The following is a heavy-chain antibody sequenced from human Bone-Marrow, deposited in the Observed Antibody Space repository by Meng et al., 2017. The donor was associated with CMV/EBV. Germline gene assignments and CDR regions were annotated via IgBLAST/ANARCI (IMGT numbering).Heavy chain of an antibody. CDR3: VREREMATISGFDY. Sequence: GGSLRLSCAASGFTFSSYSMNWVRQAPGKGLEWVSSISSSSSYIYYADSVKGRFTISRDNAKNSLYLQMNSLRAEDTAVYYCVREREMATISGFDYWGQGTLVTVSS. D-gene: IGHD5-24*01. J-gene: IGHJ4*02. CDR2: ISSSSSYI. V-gene: IGHV3-21*01. CDR1: GFTFSSYS.